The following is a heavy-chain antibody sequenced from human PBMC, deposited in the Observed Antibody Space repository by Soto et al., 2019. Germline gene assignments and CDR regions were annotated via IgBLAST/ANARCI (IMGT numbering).Heavy chain of an antibody. CDR3: AIGRIVVVVAATRRGWFDP. D-gene: IGHD2-15*01. V-gene: IGHV4-34*01. J-gene: IGHJ5*02. CDR1: GGSFSGYY. Sequence: SETLSLTCAVYGGSFSGYYWSWIRQPPGKELEWIGEINHSGSTNYNPSLKSRVTISVDTSKNQFSLKLSSVTAADTAVYYCAIGRIVVVVAATRRGWFDPWGQGTLVTVSS. CDR2: INHSGST.